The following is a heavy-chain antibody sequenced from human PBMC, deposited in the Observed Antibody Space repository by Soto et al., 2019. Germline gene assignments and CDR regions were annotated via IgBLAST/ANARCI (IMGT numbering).Heavy chain of an antibody. V-gene: IGHV4-59*01. CDR1: GGSISNYY. CDR2: IYSSGST. D-gene: IGHD6-6*01. Sequence: SETLSLTCTVSGGSISNYYWNWIRQSPGKGLEWIGYIYSSGSTHYNPSLQNRVTISIDTSKNQVSLKVDSVTAADTAVYYCARERPDGARLDPWGQGTLVTAP. J-gene: IGHJ5*02. CDR3: ARERPDGARLDP.